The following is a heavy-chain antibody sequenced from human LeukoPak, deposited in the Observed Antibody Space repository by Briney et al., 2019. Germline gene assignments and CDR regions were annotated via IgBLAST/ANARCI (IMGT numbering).Heavy chain of an antibody. CDR2: ISGSGGST. D-gene: IGHD2-15*01. Sequence: GGSLRLSCAASGFTFSTYAMNWVRQAPGKGLEWVSAISGSGGSTYYADSVKGRFTISRDNSKNTLYLQMNSLRAEDTAVYYCAKDWARYCSGGSCYSGRFWGQGTLVTVSS. V-gene: IGHV3-23*01. J-gene: IGHJ4*02. CDR1: GFTFSTYA. CDR3: AKDWARYCSGGSCYSGRF.